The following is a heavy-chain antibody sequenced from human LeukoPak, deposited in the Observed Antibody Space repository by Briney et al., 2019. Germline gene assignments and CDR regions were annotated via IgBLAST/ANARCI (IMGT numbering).Heavy chain of an antibody. D-gene: IGHD3-22*01. Sequence: ASVKVSCKASGYTFTIYAMHWVRQAPGQRLEWMGWINAGNGNTKYSQKFQGRVTITRDTSASTAYMELSSLRSEDTAVYYCARGYYYDSSGYYNNWFDPWGQGTLVTVSS. CDR1: GYTFTIYA. V-gene: IGHV1-3*01. CDR3: ARGYYYDSSGYYNNWFDP. CDR2: INAGNGNT. J-gene: IGHJ5*02.